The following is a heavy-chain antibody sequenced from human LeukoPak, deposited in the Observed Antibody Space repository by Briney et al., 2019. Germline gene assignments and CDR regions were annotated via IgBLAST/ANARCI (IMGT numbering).Heavy chain of an antibody. CDR2: INHSGST. Sequence: SETLSLTCTVSGGSVSSSSYYWGWIRQPPGKGLEWIGEINHSGSTNYNPSLKSRVTISVDTSKNQFSLKLSSVTAADTAVYYCAMGYYYDSSGYYPFDYWGQGTLVTVSS. D-gene: IGHD3-22*01. CDR1: GGSVSSSSYY. CDR3: AMGYYYDSSGYYPFDY. J-gene: IGHJ4*02. V-gene: IGHV4-39*07.